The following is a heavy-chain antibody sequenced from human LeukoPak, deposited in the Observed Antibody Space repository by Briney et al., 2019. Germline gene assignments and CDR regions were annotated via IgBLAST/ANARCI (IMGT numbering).Heavy chain of an antibody. J-gene: IGHJ4*02. V-gene: IGHV4-39*01. CDR3: AIRGDFDY. CDR1: GGSTSSSSYY. CDR2: IYYSGST. D-gene: IGHD3-10*01. Sequence: SETMSLTCTVSGGSTSSSSYYWGWIRQPAGKGLEWIGSIYYSGSTYYNPSLKSRVTISVDTSKNQFSLKLSSVTAADTAVYYCAIRGDFDYWGQGTLVTVSS.